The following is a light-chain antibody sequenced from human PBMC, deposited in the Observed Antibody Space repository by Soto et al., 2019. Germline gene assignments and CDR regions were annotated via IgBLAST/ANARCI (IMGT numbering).Light chain of an antibody. Sequence: SYELTQPPSVSVAPGKTARITCGGDNIGGKSVHWYQQKPGQAPVLVIDYDSDRPSEIPERISGSNSGNTATLTISRVEAGDEADYYCQVWDSSSEHVVFGGGTKLTVL. J-gene: IGLJ3*02. CDR1: NIGGKS. CDR2: YDS. CDR3: QVWDSSSEHVV. V-gene: IGLV3-21*04.